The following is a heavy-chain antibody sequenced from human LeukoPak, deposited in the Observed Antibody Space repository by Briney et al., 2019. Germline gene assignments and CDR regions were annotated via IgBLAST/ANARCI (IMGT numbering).Heavy chain of an antibody. V-gene: IGHV4-61*02. J-gene: IGHJ3*02. CDR3: ARGTITFAVSRAFDI. Sequence: SETLSLTCTVSGGSFSSGSYYWSWIRQPAGKGLEWIGRIYTSGSTNYNPSLKSRVTISVDTSKNQFSLKLSSVTAADTAVYYCARGTITFAVSRAFDIWGQGTMVTVSS. CDR2: IYTSGST. D-gene: IGHD3-16*01. CDR1: GGSFSSGSYY.